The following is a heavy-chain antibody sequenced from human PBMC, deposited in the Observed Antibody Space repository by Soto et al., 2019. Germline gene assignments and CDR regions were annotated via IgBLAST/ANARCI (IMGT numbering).Heavy chain of an antibody. D-gene: IGHD2-15*01. CDR1: GDSVSSGRDF. J-gene: IGHJ6*02. V-gene: IGHV4-31*03. Sequence: SETLSLTCKVSGDSVSSGRDFWSWIRQHPGMALEWIGYISYSGTTYYTPSLRSRVSISIDTSKNQFSLKLSSVTAADTAVYYCARAEVVVVAATSYYYYGMDVWGQGTTVTVSS. CDR3: ARAEVVVVAATSYYYYGMDV. CDR2: ISYSGTT.